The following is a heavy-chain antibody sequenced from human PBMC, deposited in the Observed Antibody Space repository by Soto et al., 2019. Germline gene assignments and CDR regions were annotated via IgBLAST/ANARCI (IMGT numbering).Heavy chain of an antibody. Sequence: SETLSLTCTVSGGSISSSSYYWGWIRQPPGKGLEWIGSIYYSGSTYYNPSLKSRVTISVDTSKNQFSLKLSSVTAADTAVYYCARHWGQLVQNYYYGMDVWGQGTTVTVSS. CDR1: GGSISSSSYY. J-gene: IGHJ6*02. CDR3: ARHWGQLVQNYYYGMDV. CDR2: IYYSGST. V-gene: IGHV4-39*01. D-gene: IGHD6-6*01.